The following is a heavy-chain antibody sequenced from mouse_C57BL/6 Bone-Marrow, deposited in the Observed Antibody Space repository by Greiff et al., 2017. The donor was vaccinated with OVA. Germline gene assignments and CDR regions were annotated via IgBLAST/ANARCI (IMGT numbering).Heavy chain of an antibody. CDR1: LFTFSYFY. V-gene: IGHV5-12*01. CDR3: ARLDAMDY. J-gene: IGHJ4*01. Sequence: LFHPLFSLKLSFSSSLFTFSYFYMYWILQTPYKMLEWVAYISNGGGSTYYPDTVKGRFTISRDNAKNTLYLQMSRLKSEDTAMYYCARLDAMDYWGQGTSVTVSS. CDR2: ISNGGGST.